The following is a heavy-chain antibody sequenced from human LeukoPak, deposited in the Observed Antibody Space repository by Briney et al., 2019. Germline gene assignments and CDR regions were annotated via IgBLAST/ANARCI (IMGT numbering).Heavy chain of an antibody. V-gene: IGHV3-30-3*01. Sequence: GGSPRLSCAASGFTFSTYAMHWVRQAPGKGLEWVAVISYDGSNKYYADSVKGRFTISRDNSKNTLYLQMNSLRPEDTAVYYCPRGLVSVGLYFDYWGQGTLVTVSS. CDR2: ISYDGSNK. J-gene: IGHJ4*02. CDR3: PRGLVSVGLYFDY. CDR1: GFTFSTYA. D-gene: IGHD2-2*01.